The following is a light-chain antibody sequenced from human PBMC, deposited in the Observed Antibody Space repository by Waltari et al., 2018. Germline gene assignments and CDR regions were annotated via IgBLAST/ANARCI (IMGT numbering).Light chain of an antibody. Sequence: EIVMTQLPATLAVSPGDTATLSCWASQTISTTIAWYQQKPGQAPKFLIYGASDRAPGIPARFSGSGSGTEYTLTIAGLQSEDFAVYYCQQFENWPYTFGQGTKLEIK. CDR1: QTISTT. J-gene: IGKJ2*01. V-gene: IGKV3-15*01. CDR2: GAS. CDR3: QQFENWPYT.